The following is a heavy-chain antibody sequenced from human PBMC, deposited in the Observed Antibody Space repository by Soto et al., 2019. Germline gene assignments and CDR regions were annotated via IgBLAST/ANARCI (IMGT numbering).Heavy chain of an antibody. CDR2: IWYDGSNK. D-gene: IGHD6-6*01. V-gene: IGHV3-33*01. Sequence: XVCLRLSCAASGFTFSSYGMHWVRQAPGKGLEWVAVIWYDGSNKYYADSVKGRFTISRDNSKNTLYLQMNSLRAEDTAVYYCAREGRQLVRRYWFDPWGQGTLVTVSS. CDR1: GFTFSSYG. J-gene: IGHJ5*02. CDR3: AREGRQLVRRYWFDP.